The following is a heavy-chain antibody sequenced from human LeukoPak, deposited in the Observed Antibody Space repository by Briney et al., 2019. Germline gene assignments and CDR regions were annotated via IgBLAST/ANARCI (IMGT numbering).Heavy chain of an antibody. V-gene: IGHV3-21*01. CDR2: ISSSSYI. D-gene: IGHD3-16*01. Sequence: PGGSLRLSCAASGFTFSSYAMSWVRQAPGKGLEWVSSISSSSYIYYADSVKGRFTISRDNAKNSLYLQMNSLRAEDTAVYYCARDRPLSPYYFDYWGQGTLVTVSS. CDR1: GFTFSSYA. CDR3: ARDRPLSPYYFDY. J-gene: IGHJ4*02.